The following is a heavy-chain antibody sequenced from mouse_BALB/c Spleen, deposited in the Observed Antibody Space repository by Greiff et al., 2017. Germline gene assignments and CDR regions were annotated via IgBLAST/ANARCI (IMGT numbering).Heavy chain of an antibody. CDR1: GFTFSDFY. Sequence: EVKLMESGGGLVQPGGSLRLSCATSGFTFSDFYMEWVRQPPGQRLEWIAASRNKANDYTTEYSASVKGRFIVSRDTSQSILYLQMNALRAEDTAIYYCARDAHYYGSSPFAYWGQGTLVTVSA. V-gene: IGHV7-1*02. CDR2: SRNKANDYTT. CDR3: ARDAHYYGSSPFAY. J-gene: IGHJ3*01. D-gene: IGHD1-1*01.